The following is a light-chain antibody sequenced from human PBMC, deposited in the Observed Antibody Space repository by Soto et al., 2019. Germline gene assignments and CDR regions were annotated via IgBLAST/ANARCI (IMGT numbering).Light chain of an antibody. CDR2: EGS. V-gene: IGLV2-23*01. CDR3: CSFSGSSNHVI. Sequence: QSALTQPASVSGSPGQSITISCTGTSSDVGSYTLVSWYQQHPGKAPKLMIYEGSKRPSGVSNRFSGSKSGNTASLTISGIKDDDEGDYYSCSFSGSSNHVIFGGGNKLTVL. CDR1: SSDVGSYTL. J-gene: IGLJ2*01.